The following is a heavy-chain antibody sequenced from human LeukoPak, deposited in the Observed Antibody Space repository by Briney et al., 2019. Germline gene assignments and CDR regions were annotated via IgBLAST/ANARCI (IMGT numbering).Heavy chain of an antibody. J-gene: IGHJ6*02. V-gene: IGHV3-23*01. CDR3: ARDRGSREDGMDV. D-gene: IGHD1-26*01. CDR2: ISGSGGST. CDR1: GFTFSSYA. Sequence: PGGSLRLSCAASGFTFSSYAMSWVRQAPGKGLEWVSAISGSGGSTYYADSVKGRFTISRDNSKNTLYLQMNSLRAEDTAVYNCARDRGSREDGMDVWGQGTTVTVSS.